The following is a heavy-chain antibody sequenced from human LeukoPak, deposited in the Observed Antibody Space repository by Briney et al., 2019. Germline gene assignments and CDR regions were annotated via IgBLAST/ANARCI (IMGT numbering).Heavy chain of an antibody. J-gene: IGHJ4*02. V-gene: IGHV2-5*02. CDR1: GFSLYSSGVG. D-gene: IGHD6-19*01. CDR3: AHRRPGHLTGCYNSYFDN. Sequence: SGPTLVNPTQTLTLTCSFSGFSLYSSGVGVGWIRLPPGKALEWLEVIYWDDDKRYNTSLRSRLTMSKGASKSQVFLVMSNMDPVDTATYYCAHRRPGHLTGCYNSYFDNWGPGTLVTVSS. CDR2: IYWDDDK.